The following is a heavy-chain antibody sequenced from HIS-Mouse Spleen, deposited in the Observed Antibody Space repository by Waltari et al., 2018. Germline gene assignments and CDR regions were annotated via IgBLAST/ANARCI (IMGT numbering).Heavy chain of an antibody. Sequence: QLQLQESGPGLVKPSETLSLTCTVSGGSISSSSYYWGWIRQPPGKGLGWIGRIYYSGSTAYNPSLKMRVTISVDTSKNQFSLKLSSVTAADTAVYYCAREIPYSSSWYDWYFDLWGRGTLVTVSS. J-gene: IGHJ2*01. CDR3: AREIPYSSSWYDWYFDL. CDR1: GGSISSSSYY. V-gene: IGHV4-39*07. D-gene: IGHD6-13*01. CDR2: IYYSGST.